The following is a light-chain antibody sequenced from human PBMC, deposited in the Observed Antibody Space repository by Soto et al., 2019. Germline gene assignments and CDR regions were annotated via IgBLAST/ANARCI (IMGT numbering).Light chain of an antibody. V-gene: IGLV2-14*01. CDR2: KVS. CDR3: SSYTSGSTPLV. Sequence: QSVLAQPASVSGSPGQSITISCTGTRSDVGGYIYVSWYRQYPGTAPKLIIYKVSKRPSGVSNRFSGSKSGNTASLTISGLQAGDEADYYCSSYTSGSTPLVFGTGTKVTVL. J-gene: IGLJ1*01. CDR1: RSDVGGYIY.